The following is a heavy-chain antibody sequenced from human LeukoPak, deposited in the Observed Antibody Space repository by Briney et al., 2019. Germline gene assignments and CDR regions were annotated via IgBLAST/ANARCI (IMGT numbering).Heavy chain of an antibody. CDR1: GFSLSTNGVA. CDR2: SYWDDDE. V-gene: IGHV2-5*02. J-gene: IGHJ4*02. CDR3: AHGSIAPRPVGDYFGY. D-gene: IGHD6-6*01. Sequence: ESGPTLVKPTQTLTLTCTFSGFSLSTNGVAVGWIRQPPGKALEWLALSYWDDDERYSPSLKSRLTITKDTSKNQVVLTMTNMDPVDTGTYYCAHGSIAPRPVGDYFGYWGQGTLVTVSS.